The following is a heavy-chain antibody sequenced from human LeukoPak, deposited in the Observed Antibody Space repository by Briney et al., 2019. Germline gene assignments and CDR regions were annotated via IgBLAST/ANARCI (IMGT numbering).Heavy chain of an antibody. J-gene: IGHJ3*02. CDR3: VLDCDSRTYYYVPFDN. Sequence: ASVKVSCKVSGYTFTDYYMHWVQQAPGKGLQWMGLVDPEDGETIYAEKFQGRVTITADTSTDTAFMELSSLRSEDTAVYDCVLDCDSRTYYYVPFDNWGQGPMVTVSS. V-gene: IGHV1-69-2*01. CDR2: VDPEDGET. D-gene: IGHD3-10*02. CDR1: GYTFTDYY.